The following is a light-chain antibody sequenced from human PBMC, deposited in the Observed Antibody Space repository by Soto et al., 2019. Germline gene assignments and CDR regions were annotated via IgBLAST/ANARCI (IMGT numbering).Light chain of an antibody. J-gene: IGKJ5*01. V-gene: IGKV3-11*01. CDR1: RSVSSY. CDR2: DAS. CDR3: QQRSNWPLT. Sequence: EIVLTQSPATLSLSPGESATLSCRASRSVSSYLAWYQQKPGQALRLLIYDASNRPTDIPARFSGSGSGTAYTLTMSSLELDGFAVYDCQQRSNWPLTCGQGTRLEMK.